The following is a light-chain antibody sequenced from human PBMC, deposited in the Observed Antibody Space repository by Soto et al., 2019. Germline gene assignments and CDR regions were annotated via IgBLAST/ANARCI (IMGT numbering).Light chain of an antibody. J-gene: IGLJ1*01. CDR2: GNS. CDR1: SSNIGAGYD. CDR3: QYYDSSRSGYV. V-gene: IGLV1-40*01. Sequence: QAVVTQPPSVSGAPGQRVTISCTGSSSNIGAGYDVHWYQQLPGTAPKLLIYGNSNRPSGVPDRFSGSKSGTSASLAITGLQAEDEADYYCQYYDSSRSGYVFGTGTQLTVL.